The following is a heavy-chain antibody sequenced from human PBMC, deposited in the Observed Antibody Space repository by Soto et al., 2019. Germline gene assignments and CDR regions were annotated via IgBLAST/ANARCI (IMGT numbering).Heavy chain of an antibody. J-gene: IGHJ4*02. CDR3: AKYLGRNNWGG. CDR2: INSDGSTT. V-gene: IGHV3-74*01. D-gene: IGHD1-1*01. CDR1: GFTFSSYW. Sequence: EVPLVESGGGLVQPGGSLRLSCAASGFTFSSYWMHWVRQAPGKGLVWVSRINSDGSTTNYADSVNGRFTISRDNAKNTLYLLMNSMRAEDTAVYYGAKYLGRNNWGGWGQGTLVTVSS.